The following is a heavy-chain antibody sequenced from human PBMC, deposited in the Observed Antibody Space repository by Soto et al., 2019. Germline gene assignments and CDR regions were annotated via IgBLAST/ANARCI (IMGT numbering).Heavy chain of an antibody. CDR3: ARDPSIEQLDLSPSFDY. CDR1: GYSISSGYY. CDR2: IYHSGIT. V-gene: IGHV4-38-2*02. J-gene: IGHJ4*02. Sequence: SETLSLTCAVSGYSISSGYYWGWIRQPPGKGLEWIGSIYHSGITYYNPSLKSRVTISVDTSKNQFSLKLSSVTAADTAVYYCARDPSIEQLDLSPSFDYWGQGTLVTVSS. D-gene: IGHD6-6*01.